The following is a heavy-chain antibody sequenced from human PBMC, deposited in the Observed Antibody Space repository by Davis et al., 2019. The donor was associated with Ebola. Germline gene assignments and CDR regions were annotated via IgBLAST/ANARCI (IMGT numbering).Heavy chain of an antibody. Sequence: HTGGSLRLSCAASGFTFSSYWMHWVRQAPGKGLVWVSRINSDGSSTSYADSVKGRFTISRDNAKNTLYLQMNSLRAEDTAVYYCARARGLWFGEISYWGQGTLVTVSS. CDR1: GFTFSSYW. J-gene: IGHJ4*02. D-gene: IGHD3-10*01. CDR3: ARARGLWFGEISY. V-gene: IGHV3-74*01. CDR2: INSDGSST.